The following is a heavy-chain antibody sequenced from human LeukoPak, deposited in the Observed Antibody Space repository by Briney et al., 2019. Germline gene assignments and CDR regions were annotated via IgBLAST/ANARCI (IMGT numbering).Heavy chain of an antibody. Sequence: SETLSLTCTVSGTSISTNYWSWIRQPPGKGLEWLGCIFCSGGTNYKPSLKSRITISVDTSKNQLSLRLSSVTAADTAVYYCARHVDYWGQGTLVTVSS. CDR1: GTSISTNY. V-gene: IGHV4-59*08. CDR2: IFCSGGT. CDR3: ARHVDY. J-gene: IGHJ4*02.